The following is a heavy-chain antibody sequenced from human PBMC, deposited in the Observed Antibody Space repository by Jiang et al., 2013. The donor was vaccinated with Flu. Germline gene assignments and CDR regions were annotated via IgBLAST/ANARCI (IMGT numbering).Heavy chain of an antibody. J-gene: IGHJ6*02. CDR3: ARVPFLRDIYYYGMDV. D-gene: IGHD2-15*01. V-gene: IGHV7-4-1*02. Sequence: PGQGLEWMGWINTNTGNPTYAQGFTGRFVFSLDTSVSTAYLQISSLKAEDTAVYYCARVPFLRDIYYYGMDVWGQGTTVTVSS. CDR2: INTNTGNP.